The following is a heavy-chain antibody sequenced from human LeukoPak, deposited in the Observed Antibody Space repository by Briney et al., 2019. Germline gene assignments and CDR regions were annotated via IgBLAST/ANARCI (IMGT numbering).Heavy chain of an antibody. CDR1: GYTFVGYY. CDR3: AREYSASEH. J-gene: IGHJ4*02. V-gene: IGHV1-2*02. Sequence: GASVKVSCKASGYTFVGYYLHWVRQAPGQGLEWMAWIDPYTGNTHYAQKFQGRITVTRDTSVSTTYMELSWLTSDATARYYCAREYSASEHWGQGTLVAVSS. CDR2: IDPYTGNT. D-gene: IGHD5-12*01.